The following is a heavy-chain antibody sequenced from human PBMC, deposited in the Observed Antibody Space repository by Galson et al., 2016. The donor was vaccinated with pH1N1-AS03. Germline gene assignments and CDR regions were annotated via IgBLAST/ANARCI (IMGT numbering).Heavy chain of an antibody. CDR3: ASDHNWDGY. Sequence: SLRLSCAASGFTFSRHCMTWVRQAPGMGLEWVANINRDGSEKDYSDSVKGRFTSSRDDAGNLLYLQMNSLRAEATAVYYCASDHNWDGYWGQGTLVTVSS. D-gene: IGHD1-20*01. CDR1: GFTFSRHC. V-gene: IGHV3-7*03. J-gene: IGHJ4*02. CDR2: INRDGSEK.